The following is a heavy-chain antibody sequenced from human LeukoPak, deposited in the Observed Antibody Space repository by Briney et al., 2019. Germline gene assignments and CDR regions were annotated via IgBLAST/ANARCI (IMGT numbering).Heavy chain of an antibody. V-gene: IGHV3-7*01. CDR3: ARDFVRYPLEY. J-gene: IGHJ4*02. Sequence: GGSLRLSCAASDFTFSSYWMSWVRQAPGKGLEWVANINQDGSETYYVDSVKGRFTISRDNSKNSVYLQMHSLRAEDMAVYYCARDFVRYPLEYWGQGSLVAVSS. D-gene: IGHD2-8*01. CDR2: INQDGSET. CDR1: DFTFSSYW.